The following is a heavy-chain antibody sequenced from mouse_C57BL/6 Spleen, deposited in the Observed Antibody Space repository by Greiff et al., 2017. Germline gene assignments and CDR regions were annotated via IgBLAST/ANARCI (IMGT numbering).Heavy chain of an antibody. V-gene: IGHV5-6*02. D-gene: IGHD1-1*01. Sequence: EVKLMESGGDLVKPGGSLKLSCAASGFTFSSYGMSWVRQTPDKRLEWVATISSGGSYTYYPDSVKGRFTISRDNAKNTLYLQMSSLKSEDTAMYYCARRADYYGSKGDYFDYWGQGTTLTVSS. J-gene: IGHJ2*01. CDR2: ISSGGSYT. CDR1: GFTFSSYG. CDR3: ARRADYYGSKGDYFDY.